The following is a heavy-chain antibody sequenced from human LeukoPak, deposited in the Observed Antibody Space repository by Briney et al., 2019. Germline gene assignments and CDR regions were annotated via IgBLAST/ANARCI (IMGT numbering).Heavy chain of an antibody. D-gene: IGHD5-12*01. Sequence: PGGSLRLSCVASGLTFSDHYMSWIRQAPGKGLEWLSYIDRTGTGFYYTDSVKGRFVISRDNDKSTLFLQMNNLTAKDTAKYYCARGNRGFRNWGQGTLVTVSS. J-gene: IGHJ4*02. CDR1: GLTFSDHY. V-gene: IGHV3-11*01. CDR2: IDRTGTGF. CDR3: ARGNRGFRN.